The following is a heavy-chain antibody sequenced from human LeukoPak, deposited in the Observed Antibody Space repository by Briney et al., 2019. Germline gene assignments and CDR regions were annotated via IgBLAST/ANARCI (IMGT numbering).Heavy chain of an antibody. D-gene: IGHD6-6*01. J-gene: IGHJ4*02. Sequence: SETLSLTCTVSGGTISSYYWSWIRKPPGQALEWIGDIYCSWSTNYNPHHQRRVNISVDTPKTHFFWKLRSVSAADTAVYYCAKYRVGQLDYWGQGTRVTVSS. V-gene: IGHV4-59*01. CDR2: IYCSWST. CDR1: GGTISSYY. CDR3: AKYRVGQLDY.